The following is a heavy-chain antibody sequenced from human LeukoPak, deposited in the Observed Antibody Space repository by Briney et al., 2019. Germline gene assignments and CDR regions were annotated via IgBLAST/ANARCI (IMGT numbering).Heavy chain of an antibody. CDR1: GFTFSNHA. D-gene: IGHD2-15*01. Sequence: PGGSLRLSCAASGFTFSNHAMSWVRQAPGKGLQWVSVISGSGRTTEYADSVKGRFTISRDNSKNTLSLQMNSLRVEDTAIYYCAKNVVVTRYFDYWGQGTLITVSS. CDR2: ISGSGRTT. J-gene: IGHJ4*02. CDR3: AKNVVVTRYFDY. V-gene: IGHV3-23*01.